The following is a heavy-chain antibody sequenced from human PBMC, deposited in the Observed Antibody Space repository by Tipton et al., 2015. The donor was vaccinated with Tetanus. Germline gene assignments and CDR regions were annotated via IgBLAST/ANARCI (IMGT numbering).Heavy chain of an antibody. V-gene: IGHV4-4*07. CDR3: ARGQLLSRDWFDP. Sequence: LRLSCTVSGGSISSYYWSWIRQPAGKGLEWIGRIYTSGSTNYNPSLKSRVTMSVDTSKNQFSLKLSSVTAADTAVYYCARGQLLSRDWFDPWGQGTLVTVSS. J-gene: IGHJ5*02. CDR1: GGSISSYY. CDR2: IYTSGST. D-gene: IGHD2-2*01.